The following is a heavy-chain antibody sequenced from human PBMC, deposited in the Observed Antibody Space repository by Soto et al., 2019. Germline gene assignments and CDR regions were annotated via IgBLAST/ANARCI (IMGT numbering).Heavy chain of an antibody. D-gene: IGHD1-1*01. CDR3: ARVTTPGWFDP. V-gene: IGHV1-18*04. Sequence: QVKLVQSGAGVKKPGASVKVSCEASGYTFTSHDIAWVRQAPGQGPEWMGWVSAYNGNTNYAPKFQGRVTMTTDTSTSTAFMELRSLRSADTAMYYCARVTTPGWFDPWGQGTLITVSS. J-gene: IGHJ5*02. CDR2: VSAYNGNT. CDR1: GYTFTSHD.